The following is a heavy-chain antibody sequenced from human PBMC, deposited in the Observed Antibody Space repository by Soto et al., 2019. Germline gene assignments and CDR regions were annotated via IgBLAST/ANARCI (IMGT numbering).Heavy chain of an antibody. CDR2: ISGSGGST. D-gene: IGHD6-19*01. J-gene: IGHJ4*02. V-gene: IGHV3-23*01. CDR1: GFTFSSYA. Sequence: EVQLLESGGGLVQPGGSLRLSCAASGFTFSSYAMSWVRQAPGKGLEWVSAISGSGGSTYYADSVKGRFTISSDNSKNTLYLQMNSLRAEDTAVYYCAKVPEGPYMKYSSGWYPFDYWGQGTLVTVSS. CDR3: AKVPEGPYMKYSSGWYPFDY.